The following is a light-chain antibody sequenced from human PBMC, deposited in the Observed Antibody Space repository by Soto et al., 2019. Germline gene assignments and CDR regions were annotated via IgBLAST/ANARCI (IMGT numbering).Light chain of an antibody. Sequence: QSALSQPRSMSESPGQSVTISCSGSSRDVGGYNYVSWYQHHPGKAPKLIIYDVTRRPSGVPDRFSGSRPGNTASLTISGLQTEDEADYYCCSHAGGYTWVFGGGTQLTVL. CDR2: DVT. J-gene: IGLJ3*02. V-gene: IGLV2-11*01. CDR3: CSHAGGYTWV. CDR1: SRDVGGYNY.